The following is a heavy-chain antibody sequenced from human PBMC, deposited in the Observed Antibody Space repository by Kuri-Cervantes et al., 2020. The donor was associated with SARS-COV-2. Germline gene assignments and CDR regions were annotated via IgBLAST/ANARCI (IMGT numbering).Heavy chain of an antibody. D-gene: IGHD3-10*01. CDR3: ARAQVRGVIITPFDY. J-gene: IGHJ4*02. CDR1: GGSISSGGYY. CDR2: IYYSGST. V-gene: IGHV4-31*03. Sequence: LRLSCTVSGGSISSGGYYWSWIRQHPGKGLEWIGYIYYSGSTYYNPSLKSRVTISVDTSKNQFSLKLSSVTAADTAVYYCARAQVRGVIITPFDYWGQGTLVTVSS.